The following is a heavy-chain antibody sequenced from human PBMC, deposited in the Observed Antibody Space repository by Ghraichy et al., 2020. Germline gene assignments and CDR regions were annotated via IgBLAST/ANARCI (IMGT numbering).Heavy chain of an antibody. CDR3: ARTRYYDFWSGSMPFDY. CDR2: INAGNGNT. D-gene: IGHD3-3*01. J-gene: IGHJ4*02. CDR1: GYTFTSYA. Sequence: ASVKVSCKASGYTFTSYAMHWVRQAPGQRLEWMGWINAGNGNTKYSQKFQGRVTITRDTSASTAYMELSSLRSEDTAVYYCARTRYYDFWSGSMPFDYWGQGTLVTVSS. V-gene: IGHV1-3*01.